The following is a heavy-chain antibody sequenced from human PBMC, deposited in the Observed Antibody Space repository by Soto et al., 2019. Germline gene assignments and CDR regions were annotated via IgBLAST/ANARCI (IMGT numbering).Heavy chain of an antibody. CDR1: GGSISSGDYY. CDR3: ARGAFGRSSWVNSDY. CDR2: IYYSGST. V-gene: IGHV4-61*08. Sequence: SETLSLTCTVSGGSISSGDYYWSWIRQPPGKGLEWIGYIYYSGSTNYNPSLKSRVTISVDTSKNQFSLKLSSVTAADTAVYYCARGAFGRSSWVNSDYWGQGTLVTVPS. J-gene: IGHJ4*02. D-gene: IGHD6-13*01.